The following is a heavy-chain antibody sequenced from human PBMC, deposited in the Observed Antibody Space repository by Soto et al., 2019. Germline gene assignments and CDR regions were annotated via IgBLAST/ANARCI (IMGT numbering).Heavy chain of an antibody. CDR2: ISYDASNK. Sequence: GGSLRLSFAASVFTFSSYAMHFVRQAPGKGLEWVAVISYDASNKYYADSVKGRFTISGDNSKNTLYLQMNSLRAEDTAVYYCARGVASGSYYCGLEMWGEGTRVTVYS. V-gene: IGHV3-30-3*01. D-gene: IGHD3-10*01. CDR1: VFTFSSYA. CDR3: ARGVASGSYYCGLEM. J-gene: IGHJ6*02.